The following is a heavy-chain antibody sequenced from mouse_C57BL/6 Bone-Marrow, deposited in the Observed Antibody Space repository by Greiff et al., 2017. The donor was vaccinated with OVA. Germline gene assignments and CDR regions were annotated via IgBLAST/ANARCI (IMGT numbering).Heavy chain of an antibody. J-gene: IGHJ3*01. CDR3: ARKDYGSSPAWFAY. V-gene: IGHV5-17*01. D-gene: IGHD1-1*01. Sequence: EVKLVESGGGLVKPGGSLKLSCAASGFTFSDYGMHWVRQAPEKGLEWVAYISSGSSTIYYADTVKGRFTISRDNAKNTLFLQMTSLRSEDTAMYYCARKDYGSSPAWFAYWGQGTLVTVSA. CDR1: GFTFSDYG. CDR2: ISSGSSTI.